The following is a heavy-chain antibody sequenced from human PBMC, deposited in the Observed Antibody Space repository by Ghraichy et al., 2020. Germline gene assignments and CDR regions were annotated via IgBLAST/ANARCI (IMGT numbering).Heavy chain of an antibody. D-gene: IGHD1-7*01. CDR1: GFTVSSNY. J-gene: IGHJ4*02. Sequence: GGSLRLSCAASGFTVSSNYMSWVRQAPGKGLEWVSVIYSGGSTYYADSVKGRFTISRDNSKNTLYLQMNSLRAEDTAVYYCARVETTYHYFDYWGQGTLVTVSS. CDR3: ARVETTYHYFDY. CDR2: IYSGGST. V-gene: IGHV3-66*01.